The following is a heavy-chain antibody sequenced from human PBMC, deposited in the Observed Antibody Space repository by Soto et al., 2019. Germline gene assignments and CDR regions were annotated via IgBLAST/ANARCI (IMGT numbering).Heavy chain of an antibody. D-gene: IGHD4-17*01. V-gene: IGHV3-48*01. CDR1: GFTFSSYS. CDR3: ARDLNYGLFDY. J-gene: IGHJ4*02. Sequence: VQLVECGGGLVQPGASLRRSCAASGFTFSSYSMNWVRQAPGKGLEWVSYISSSSSTIYYADSVKGRFTISRDNAKNSLYLQMNSLRAEDTAVYYCARDLNYGLFDYWAQGTLVTVSS. CDR2: ISSSSSTI.